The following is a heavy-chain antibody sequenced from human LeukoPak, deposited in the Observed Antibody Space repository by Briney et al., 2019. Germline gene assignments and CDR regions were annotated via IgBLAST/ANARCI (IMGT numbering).Heavy chain of an antibody. J-gene: IGHJ4*02. CDR1: GFTFSSYA. Sequence: GGSLRLSCGGSGFTFSSYAMSWVRQAPGKGLEWVSAISGSGTDTFYANSVKGRFTVSRDNPKNTLYLQMNSLRAEDTAVYYCAKGGGSSCYSPSDYWGQGTLVTVSS. CDR2: ISGSGTDT. D-gene: IGHD2-15*01. CDR3: AKGGGSSCYSPSDY. V-gene: IGHV3-23*01.